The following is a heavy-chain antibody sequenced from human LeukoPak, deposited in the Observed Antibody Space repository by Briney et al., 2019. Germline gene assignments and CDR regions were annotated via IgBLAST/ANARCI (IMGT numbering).Heavy chain of an antibody. J-gene: IGHJ4*02. CDR2: IYSGGST. Sequence: GGSLRLSCAASGFTVSSNYMSWVRQAPGKGLEWVSVIYSGGSTYYADSVKGRFTNPRDNSKNTLYLQMNSLRAEDTAVDYCAGYVGVLAAFDYWGQGTLVTVSS. D-gene: IGHD2-15*01. CDR3: AGYVGVLAAFDY. V-gene: IGHV3-53*01. CDR1: GFTVSSNY.